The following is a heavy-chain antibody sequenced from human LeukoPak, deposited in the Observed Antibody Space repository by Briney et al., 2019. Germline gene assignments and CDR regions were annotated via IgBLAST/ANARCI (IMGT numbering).Heavy chain of an antibody. Sequence: SETLSLTCAVYGGSFSGYYWSWIRQPPGKGLEWMGEINHSGSTNSNPSLRSRVTISVDTSKTQFSLKLKSVTAADTDVYYCARGRNLEWFDYWGQGTLVTVSS. V-gene: IGHV4-34*01. J-gene: IGHJ5*01. CDR3: ARGRNLEWFDY. D-gene: IGHD3-3*01. CDR2: INHSGST. CDR1: GGSFSGYY.